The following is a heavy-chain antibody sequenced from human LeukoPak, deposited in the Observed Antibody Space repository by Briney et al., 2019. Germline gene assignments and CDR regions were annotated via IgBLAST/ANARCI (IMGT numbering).Heavy chain of an antibody. Sequence: GGSLRLSCAASGFTVSDNYMTWVRQAPGQGLEWVSSIYSAGATHYAESVKGRFTISRDNSKNTLYLQMNSLRAEDMAVYYCARIEWERLGRAFDIWGQGTMVTVSS. D-gene: IGHD1-26*01. J-gene: IGHJ3*02. CDR2: IYSAGAT. CDR3: ARIEWERLGRAFDI. V-gene: IGHV3-53*01. CDR1: GFTVSDNY.